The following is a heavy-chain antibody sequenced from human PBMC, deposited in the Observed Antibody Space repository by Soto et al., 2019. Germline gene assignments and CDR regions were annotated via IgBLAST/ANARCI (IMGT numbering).Heavy chain of an antibody. CDR1: GFTFSNYA. J-gene: IGHJ4*02. CDR3: VKDPEYISSGGLDY. CDR2: ISGNGAGT. Sequence: EVQLLESGGGLVQPGGSLRLSCAASGFTFSNYAMNWVRLAPGRGLEWVSAISGNGAGTYYAASVKGRFTIARDNSKNTLYLQMNRLTVEDTAVYFCVKDPEYISSGGLDYLGQGTLVTVSS. D-gene: IGHD6-6*01. V-gene: IGHV3-23*01.